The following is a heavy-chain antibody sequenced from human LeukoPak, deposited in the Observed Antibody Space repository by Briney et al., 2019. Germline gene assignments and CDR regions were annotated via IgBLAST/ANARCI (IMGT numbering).Heavy chain of an antibody. V-gene: IGHV3-66*01. D-gene: IGHD6-13*01. CDR3: AGGARRQQPFGY. CDR1: EFTVSSNY. J-gene: IGHJ4*02. CDR2: IYSGGST. Sequence: PGWSLRLSCAASEFTVSSNYMNWVRQAPGKGLEWVSVIYSGGSTYYADSVKGRFTISRDNSKNTLYLQMNSLRAEDTAVYYCAGGARRQQPFGYWGQGTPVTVSS.